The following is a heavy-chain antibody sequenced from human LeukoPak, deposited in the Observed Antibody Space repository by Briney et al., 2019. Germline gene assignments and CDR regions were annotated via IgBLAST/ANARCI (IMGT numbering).Heavy chain of an antibody. CDR1: GFTFSSYA. J-gene: IGHJ5*02. CDR2: ISGSGGST. D-gene: IGHD1-26*01. CDR3: ARDPDAVGAPSTDWFDP. Sequence: GGSLRLSCAASGFTFSSYAMSWVRQAPGKGLEWVSAISGSGGSTYYADSVKGRFTISRDNSKNTLYLQMNSLRAEDTAVYYCARDPDAVGAPSTDWFDPWGQGTLVTVSS. V-gene: IGHV3-23*01.